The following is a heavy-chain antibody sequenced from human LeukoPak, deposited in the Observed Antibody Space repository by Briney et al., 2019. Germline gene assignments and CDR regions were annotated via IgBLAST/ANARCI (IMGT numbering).Heavy chain of an antibody. CDR1: GGSFSGYY. D-gene: IGHD6-13*01. J-gene: IGHJ4*02. Sequence: SETLSLTCAVYGGSFSGYYWSWIRQPPGKGLEWIGEINHSGSTNYNPSLKSRVTISVDASKNQFSLKLSSVTAADTAVYYCARRAGGGIQRTGYWGQGTLVTVSS. V-gene: IGHV4-34*01. CDR2: INHSGST. CDR3: ARRAGGGIQRTGY.